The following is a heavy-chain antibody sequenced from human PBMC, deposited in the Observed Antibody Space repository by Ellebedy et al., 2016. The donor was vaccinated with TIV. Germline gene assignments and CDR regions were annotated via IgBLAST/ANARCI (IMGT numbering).Heavy chain of an antibody. V-gene: IGHV3-20*04. Sequence: GGSLRLSCAASGFTFDDYGMSWVRQAPGKGLEWVSGINWNGDSTGYADSVKGRFTISRDNAKNSLYLQMNSLRAEDTALYYCARGGIAAAGTGNYYYSMHVWGQGTTVTVSS. CDR1: GFTFDDYG. CDR2: INWNGDST. J-gene: IGHJ6*02. CDR3: ARGGIAAAGTGNYYYSMHV. D-gene: IGHD6-13*01.